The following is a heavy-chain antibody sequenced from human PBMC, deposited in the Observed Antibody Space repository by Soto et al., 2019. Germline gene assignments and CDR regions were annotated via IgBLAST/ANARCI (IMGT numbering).Heavy chain of an antibody. V-gene: IGHV5-51*01. CDR3: ARRDFYDSSGYPFDY. CDR1: GYIFSNYW. CDR2: IYPGDSDT. Sequence: GESLKISFKVSGYIFSNYWIGWVRQTPGKDLEWMGIIYPGDSDTTYSPSFQGQVTLSVDKSISTAYLQWTSLQASDTAIYYCARRDFYDSSGYPFDYWGQGTPVTVSS. D-gene: IGHD3-22*01. J-gene: IGHJ4*02.